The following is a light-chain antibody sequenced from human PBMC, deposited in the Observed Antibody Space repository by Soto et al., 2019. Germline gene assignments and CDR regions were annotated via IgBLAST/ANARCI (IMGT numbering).Light chain of an antibody. CDR3: SSYTGSSVV. V-gene: IGLV2-8*01. Sequence: QSALTQPPSASGSPGQSVTISCTGTSSDYNYVSWYQHHPGKAPKLVILEVSKRPSGVPDRFSGSKSGNTASLTVSGLQTEDEGDYYCSSYTGSSVVFGGGTKLTVL. CDR2: EVS. CDR1: SSDYNY. J-gene: IGLJ3*02.